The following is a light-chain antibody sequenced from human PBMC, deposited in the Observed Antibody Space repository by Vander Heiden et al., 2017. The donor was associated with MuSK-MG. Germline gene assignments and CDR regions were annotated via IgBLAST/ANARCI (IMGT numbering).Light chain of an antibody. V-gene: IGLV6-57*02. CDR2: EDN. CDR1: SGSIASNY. Sequence: NFMLTQPHSVSESPGKTVTISFTGSSGSIASNYVQWYQQRPGSAPTTVIYEDNQRPSGVPDRFSGSIDSSSNSASLTISGLKTEDEADYYCQSYDSSNRVFGGGTKLTVL. CDR3: QSYDSSNRV. J-gene: IGLJ3*02.